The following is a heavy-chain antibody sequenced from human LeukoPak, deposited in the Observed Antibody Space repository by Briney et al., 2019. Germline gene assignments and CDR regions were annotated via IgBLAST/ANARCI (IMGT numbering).Heavy chain of an antibody. D-gene: IGHD6-19*01. CDR2: INTRGSTI. V-gene: IGHV3-48*03. J-gene: IGHJ4*02. CDR3: ARGLRDSSGWSKVRFDY. CDR1: GFTFSSYE. Sequence: PGGSLRLSCEASGFTFSSYEMNWVRQAPGKGLEWISYINTRGSTIYHADSVEGRFAISRDNAKNSLYLQMNSLRVEDTAVYYCARGLRDSSGWSKVRFDYWGQGALVTVSS.